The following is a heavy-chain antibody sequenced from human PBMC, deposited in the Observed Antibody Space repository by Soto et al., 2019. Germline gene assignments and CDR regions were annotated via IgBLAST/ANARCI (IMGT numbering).Heavy chain of an antibody. D-gene: IGHD6-19*01. V-gene: IGHV3-66*01. CDR1: GFTVSSNY. J-gene: IGHJ4*02. CDR2: IYSGGST. Sequence: GGSLRLSCAASGFTVSSNYMSWVRQAPGKGLEWVSVIYSGGSTYYADSVKGRFTISRDNSKNTLYLQMNSLRAEDTAVYYCARYSSGREFDYLGQGTLVTVSS. CDR3: ARYSSGREFDY.